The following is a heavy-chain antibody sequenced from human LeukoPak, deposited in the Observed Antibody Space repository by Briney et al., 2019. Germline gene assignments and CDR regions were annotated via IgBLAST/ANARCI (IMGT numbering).Heavy chain of an antibody. D-gene: IGHD3-9*01. Sequence: GGSLRLSCAASEFTFSHHWMTWVRQAPGKGLELVANIKQDGSETYYVDSVKGRFTISRDNAKNSLDMQMNSLRVEDTAVYYCARGPILRHFDYYMDVWGKGTTVVISS. CDR1: EFTFSHHW. CDR3: ARGPILRHFDYYMDV. J-gene: IGHJ6*03. V-gene: IGHV3-7*01. CDR2: IKQDGSET.